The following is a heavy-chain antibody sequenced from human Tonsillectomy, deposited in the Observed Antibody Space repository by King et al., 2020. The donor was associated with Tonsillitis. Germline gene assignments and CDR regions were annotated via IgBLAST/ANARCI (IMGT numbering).Heavy chain of an antibody. Sequence: VQLVESGAEVKKPGESLKISCTGFGYSFATYWIGWVRQMPGKGLEWMGIIYPGDSDTRYSPSFQGQDTISADKSISTAYLQWSTLKASDTAIYYCAIIGDYHSFDYWGQGTLVTVSS. V-gene: IGHV5-51*01. CDR3: AIIGDYHSFDY. J-gene: IGHJ4*02. D-gene: IGHD2-21*02. CDR2: IYPGDSDT. CDR1: GYSFATYW.